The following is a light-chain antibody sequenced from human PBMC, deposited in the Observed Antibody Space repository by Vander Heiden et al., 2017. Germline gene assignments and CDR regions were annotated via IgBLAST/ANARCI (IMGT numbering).Light chain of an antibody. CDR1: QSVSSN. J-gene: IGKJ1*01. CDR3: QQYNNWLKT. CDR2: GAS. Sequence: VMTQSPAPLSVSPGEKATLSCRASQSVSSNLSWYQQKPGQAPRLLIYGASTRATGIPARFSGSGSGKEFTLTISSLQSEDFGVYYCQQYNNWLKTFGQGTKVEIK. V-gene: IGKV3-15*01.